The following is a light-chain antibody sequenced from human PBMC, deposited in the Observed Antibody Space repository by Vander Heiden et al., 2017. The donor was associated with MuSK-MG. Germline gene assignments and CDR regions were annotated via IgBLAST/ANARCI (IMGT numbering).Light chain of an antibody. CDR1: QSISSY. Sequence: DIQMTQFLSSLSASVGDRVTITFRASQSISSYLNWYQQKPGKATKLLIYAASSLQSGVPSRFSGSGSGTDFTLTISSLQPEDFATYYCQQSYSTPRTFGQGTKVEIK. CDR2: AAS. J-gene: IGKJ1*01. V-gene: IGKV1-39*01. CDR3: QQSYSTPRT.